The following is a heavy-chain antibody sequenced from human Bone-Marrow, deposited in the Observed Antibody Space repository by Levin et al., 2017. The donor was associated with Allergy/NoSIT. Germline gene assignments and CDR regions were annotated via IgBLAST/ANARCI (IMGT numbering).Heavy chain of an antibody. Sequence: PGGSLRLSCAISGFDFDSYAMTWLRQVPGRGLEWVSAISGTSSNTFYADSVKGRFTVSKDSAKNTLYLEMNSLRVEDTAVYYCAKQAITPTHFDFWGQGTLVTVSS. J-gene: IGHJ4*02. D-gene: IGHD5-12*01. CDR2: ISGTSSNT. CDR3: AKQAITPTHFDF. V-gene: IGHV3-23*01. CDR1: GFDFDSYA.